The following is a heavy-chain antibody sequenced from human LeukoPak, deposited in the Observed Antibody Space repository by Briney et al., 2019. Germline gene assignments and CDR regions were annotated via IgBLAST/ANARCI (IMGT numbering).Heavy chain of an antibody. J-gene: IGHJ3*02. CDR1: GGSISSYY. CDR3: AREGGTVGAGTFDI. D-gene: IGHD3/OR15-3a*01. V-gene: IGHV4-4*07. CDR2: IYTSGST. Sequence: SETLSLTCTVSGGSISSYYWSWIRQPAGKGLEWIGRIYTSGSTNYSPSLKSRVTMSVDTSKNQFSLKLSSVTAADTAVYYCAREGGTVGAGTFDIWGQGTMVTVSS.